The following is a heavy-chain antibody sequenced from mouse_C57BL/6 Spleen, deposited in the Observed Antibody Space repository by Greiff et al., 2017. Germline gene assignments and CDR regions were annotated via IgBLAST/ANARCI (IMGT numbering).Heavy chain of an antibody. J-gene: IGHJ4*01. Sequence: EVQLVESGPELVKPGASVKISCKASGYSFTGYFMNWVKQSPEKSLEWIGEINPSTGGTTYNQKFKAKATLTVDKSSSTAYMQLKSLTSEDSAVYYCARWDKNGYYAMDYWGQGTSVTVSS. CDR2: INPSTGGT. CDR3: ARWDKNGYYAMDY. V-gene: IGHV1-42*01. D-gene: IGHD4-1*01. CDR1: GYSFTGYF.